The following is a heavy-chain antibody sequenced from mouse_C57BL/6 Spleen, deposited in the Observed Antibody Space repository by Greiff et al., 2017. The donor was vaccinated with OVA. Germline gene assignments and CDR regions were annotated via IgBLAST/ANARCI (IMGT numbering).Heavy chain of an antibody. CDR1: GYTFTSYW. D-gene: IGHD1-1*01. V-gene: IGHV1-72*01. CDR2: IDPNSGGT. CDR3: AREGGGTTVVPHWYFDV. J-gene: IGHJ1*03. Sequence: VQLQQPGAELVKPGASVKLSCKASGYTFTSYWMHWVKQRPGRGLEWIGRIDPNSGGTKYNEKFKSKATLTVDKPSSTAYMQLSSRTSEDSAVYYWAREGGGTTVVPHWYFDVWGTGTTVTVSS.